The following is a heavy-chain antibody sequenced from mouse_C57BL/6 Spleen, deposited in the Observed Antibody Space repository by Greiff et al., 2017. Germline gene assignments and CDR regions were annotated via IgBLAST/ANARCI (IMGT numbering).Heavy chain of an antibody. CDR1: GFNIKDDY. J-gene: IGHJ2*01. CDR2: IDPENGDT. Sequence: VQLQQSGAELVRPGASVKLSCTASGFNIKDDYMHWVKQRPEQGLEWIGWIDPENGDTEYASKLQGKATITADTSSNTAYLQLSSLKSEDTAVYYCTTYYSNYDDYWGQGTTLTVSS. CDR3: TTYYSNYDDY. D-gene: IGHD2-5*01. V-gene: IGHV14-4*01.